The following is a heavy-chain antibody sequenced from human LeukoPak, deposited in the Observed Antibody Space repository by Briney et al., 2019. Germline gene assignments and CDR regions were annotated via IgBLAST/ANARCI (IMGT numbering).Heavy chain of an antibody. CDR3: AXXXXIAAAQYGY. D-gene: IGHD6-13*01. CDR2: IYYSGTT. Sequence: SETLSLTCTVSGGSISSYYWSWIRQPPGKGLEWIGYIYYSGTTNYNPSLKSRVTISVDTSENQFSLKLSSVTAADTAVYYCAXXXXIAAAQYGYWGQGTLVTVSS. J-gene: IGHJ4*02. CDR1: GGSISSYY. V-gene: IGHV4-59*01.